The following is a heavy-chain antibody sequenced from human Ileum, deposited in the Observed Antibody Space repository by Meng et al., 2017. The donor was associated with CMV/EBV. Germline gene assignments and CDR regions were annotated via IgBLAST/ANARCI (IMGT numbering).Heavy chain of an antibody. D-gene: IGHD6-13*01. V-gene: IGHV4-31*01. CDR3: ARDEAIAAPLDY. CDR2: IIYSGST. Sequence: QMQLPESGLGLVKPSPTLSLTCTVSGGSISSGVYSWNWIRQRQGKGLEWIVYIIYSGSTYYNPSLKSLLSISLDTSKNQFTLKLTSVTAADTAVYYCARDEAIAAPLDYWGQGILVTVSS. CDR1: GGSISSGVYS. J-gene: IGHJ4*02.